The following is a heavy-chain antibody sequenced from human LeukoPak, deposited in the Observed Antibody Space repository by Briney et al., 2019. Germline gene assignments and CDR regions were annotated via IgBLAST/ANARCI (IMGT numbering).Heavy chain of an antibody. CDR1: GFTFSSYE. D-gene: IGHD3-10*01. J-gene: IGHJ4*02. CDR3: ARGEYGSGSYHIDY. CDR2: ISSSGSTI. Sequence: GGSLRLSCAASGFTFSSYEMNWVRQAPGKGLEWVSYISSSGSTIYYADSVKGRFTISRDNAKNSLYLKMNSLRAEDTAVYYCARGEYGSGSYHIDYWGQGTLVTVSS. V-gene: IGHV3-48*03.